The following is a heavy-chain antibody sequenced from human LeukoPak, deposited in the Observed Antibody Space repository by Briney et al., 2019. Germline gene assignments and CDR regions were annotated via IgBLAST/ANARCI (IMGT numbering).Heavy chain of an antibody. CDR2: IYYSGST. CDR1: GYSIISGYY. Sequence: SETLSLTCTVSGYSIISGYYWAWIRQPPGRGLEWIGYIYYSGSTNYNPSLKSRVTISVDTSKNQFSLKLSSVTAADTAVYYCARASGYSSSWYYSAGFDPWGQGTLVTVSS. D-gene: IGHD6-13*01. CDR3: ARASGYSSSWYYSAGFDP. J-gene: IGHJ5*02. V-gene: IGHV4-61*01.